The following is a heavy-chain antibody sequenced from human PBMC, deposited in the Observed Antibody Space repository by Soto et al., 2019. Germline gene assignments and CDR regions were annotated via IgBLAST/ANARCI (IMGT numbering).Heavy chain of an antibody. J-gene: IGHJ4*02. CDR1: GYSFTDYY. D-gene: IGHD3-10*01. CDR3: ARDSAALPGSYFDC. V-gene: IGHV1-2*02. CDR2: INPDSGGT. Sequence: QVQLVQSGAEVKEPGASVKVSCKASGYSFTDYYIHWVRQAPGQGLEWMGWINPDSGGTNYAQKFQGRVTVTSDTSISTAHMELSRLRSDDTAIYYCARDSAALPGSYFDCWGQGTLITVSS.